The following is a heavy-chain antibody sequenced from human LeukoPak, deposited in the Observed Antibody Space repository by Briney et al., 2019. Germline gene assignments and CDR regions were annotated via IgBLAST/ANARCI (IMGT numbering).Heavy chain of an antibody. CDR3: ARDYYGSGSYRTPSDY. J-gene: IGHJ4*02. V-gene: IGHV1-3*01. D-gene: IGHD3-10*01. CDR1: GYTLTELS. Sequence: ASVRVSCKVSGYTLTELSMHWVRQAPGKGLEWMGWINAGNGNTKYSQKFQGRVTITRDTSASTAYMELSSLRSEDTAVYYCARDYYGSGSYRTPSDYWGQGTLVTVSS. CDR2: INAGNGNT.